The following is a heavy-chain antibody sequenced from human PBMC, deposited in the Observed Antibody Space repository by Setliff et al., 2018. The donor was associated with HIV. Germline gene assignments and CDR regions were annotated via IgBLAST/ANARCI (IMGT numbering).Heavy chain of an antibody. V-gene: IGHV1-18*01. J-gene: IGHJ5*02. Sequence: ASVKVSCKISGYVFSHYGVTWVRQAPGQGLEYMGYISGYTGITHYAQSFQGRVTMTTDSSKYTAYMELRSLKYDDTAVYYCARDAGTGGPGRWVDPWGQGTMVTVSS. CDR2: ISGYTGIT. CDR1: GYVFSHYG. CDR3: ARDAGTGGPGRWVDP. D-gene: IGHD1-1*01.